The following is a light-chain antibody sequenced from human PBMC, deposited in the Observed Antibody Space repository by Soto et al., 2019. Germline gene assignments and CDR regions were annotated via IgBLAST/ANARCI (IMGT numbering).Light chain of an antibody. V-gene: IGLV2-14*03. CDR2: EVS. Sequence: QSVLTQPACVSGSPGQSITISCTGTSSDVGAYDFVSWYQQHPDQAPKLIIYEVSNRPPAVSNRFSGSKSVNTATLTIFGLQAEAVADYYCSSNTGSGTRVFVTGTRVTVL. J-gene: IGLJ1*01. CDR1: SSDVGAYDF. CDR3: SSNTGSGTRV.